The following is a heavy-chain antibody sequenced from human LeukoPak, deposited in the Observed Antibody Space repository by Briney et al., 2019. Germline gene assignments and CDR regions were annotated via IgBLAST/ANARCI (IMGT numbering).Heavy chain of an antibody. CDR3: ARVRRITMIVVVKGYYFDY. CDR2: IYYSGTT. Sequence: SETLSLPCTVSDGSISSSSYYWGWIRQPPGKGLEWIGSIYYSGTTYYNPSLKSRVTISVDTSKNQFSLKLSSVTAADTAVYYCARVRRITMIVVVKGYYFDYWGQGTLVTVSS. J-gene: IGHJ4*02. D-gene: IGHD3-22*01. CDR1: DGSISSSSYY. V-gene: IGHV4-39*07.